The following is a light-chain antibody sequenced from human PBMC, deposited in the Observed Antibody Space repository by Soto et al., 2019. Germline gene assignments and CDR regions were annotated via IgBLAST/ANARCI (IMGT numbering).Light chain of an antibody. J-gene: IGKJ4*01. CDR3: QQLRMYPST. Sequence: DLQMTQSPSTLSGSVGDRVTITCRASQTISSWLVWYQQKPGKAPKLLIYKASTLKSGVPSRFSGSGSGTEFTLTITSLQAEDFATYYCQQLRMYPSTFGGGTKVEIK. CDR1: QTISSW. V-gene: IGKV1-5*03. CDR2: KAS.